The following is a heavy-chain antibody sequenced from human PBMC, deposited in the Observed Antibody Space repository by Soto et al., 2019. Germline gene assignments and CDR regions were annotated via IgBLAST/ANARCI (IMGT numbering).Heavy chain of an antibody. CDR1: GYTFTSYA. D-gene: IGHD4-17*01. V-gene: IGHV1-3*01. J-gene: IGHJ4*02. CDR2: INAGNGNT. CDR3: ARLLGYGDENYY. Sequence: GASVKVSCKASGYTFTSYAMHWVRQAPGQRLEWMGWINAGNGNTKYSQKFQGRVTITRDTSASTAYMELSSLRSEDTAVYYCARLLGYGDENYYWGQGTLVTVSS.